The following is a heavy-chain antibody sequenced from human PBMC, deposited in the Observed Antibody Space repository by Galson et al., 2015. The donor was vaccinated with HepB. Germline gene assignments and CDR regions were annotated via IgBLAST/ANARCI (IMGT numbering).Heavy chain of an antibody. V-gene: IGHV3-30-3*01. D-gene: IGHD6-13*01. J-gene: IGHJ4*02. CDR1: GFTFSSYA. Sequence: SLRLSCAASGFTFSSYAMHWVRQAPGKGLEWVAVISYDGSNKYYADSVKGRFTISRDNSKNTLYLQMNSLRAEDTAVYYCARDLGVSSWYGDYWGQGTLVTVSS. CDR2: ISYDGSNK. CDR3: ARDLGVSSWYGDY.